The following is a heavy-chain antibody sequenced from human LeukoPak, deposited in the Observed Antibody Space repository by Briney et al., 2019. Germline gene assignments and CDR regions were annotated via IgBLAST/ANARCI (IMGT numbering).Heavy chain of an antibody. J-gene: IGHJ4*02. CDR1: RFTFNTYA. Sequence: GGSLRLSCVASRFTFNTYAVSWVRQAPGKGLEWVSAISSNGDITYYADSVRGRFTISRDNSKNTVFLQMNSLRADDTAVYYCATVKRDCSGGTCYSYDYWGQGTLVTVSS. V-gene: IGHV3-23*01. CDR3: ATVKRDCSGGTCYSYDY. D-gene: IGHD2-15*01. CDR2: ISSNGDIT.